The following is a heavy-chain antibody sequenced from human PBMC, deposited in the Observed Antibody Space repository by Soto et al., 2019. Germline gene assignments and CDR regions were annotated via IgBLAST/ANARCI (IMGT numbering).Heavy chain of an antibody. D-gene: IGHD5-12*01. J-gene: IGHJ4*02. CDR3: ARSKVDIVATIIDY. V-gene: IGHV3-33*01. Sequence: QVQLVESGGGVVQPGRSLRLSCAASGFTFSSYGMHWVRQAPGKGLEWVAVIWYDGSNKYYADSVKGRFTISRVNSKNTLYLQMNSLRAEDTAVYYCARSKVDIVATIIDYWGQGTLVTVSS. CDR2: IWYDGSNK. CDR1: GFTFSSYG.